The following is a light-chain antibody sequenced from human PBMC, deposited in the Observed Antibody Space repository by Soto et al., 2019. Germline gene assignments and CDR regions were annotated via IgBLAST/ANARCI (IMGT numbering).Light chain of an antibody. J-gene: IGKJ2*01. CDR2: AAS. CDR3: QQSDGIPYP. CDR1: QTISTY. Sequence: EIQLTQSPSSLSASVGDRVTITCRARQTISTYLNWYKQNTGKAPKLLIYAASTLQSGVPSRFSVFAAGTDYTLTISSLQPIDFAKDYCQQSDGIPYPFGQGTKLESK. V-gene: IGKV1-39*01.